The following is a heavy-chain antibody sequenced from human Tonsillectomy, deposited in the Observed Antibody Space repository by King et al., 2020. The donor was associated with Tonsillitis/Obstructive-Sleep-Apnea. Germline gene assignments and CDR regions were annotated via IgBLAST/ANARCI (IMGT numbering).Heavy chain of an antibody. CDR1: GFTFSSHE. Sequence: QLVQSGGGLVQPGGSLRLSCAASGFTFSSHEMNWVRQAPGKGLEWGSYISSSGDTIYYADTVKGRFTISRDNAKNSLYLQKNSLRAEDTAVYYCARAGYDFWSGYYSYYLDSWGQGTLVTVSS. CDR3: ARAGYDFWSGYYSYYLDS. V-gene: IGHV3-48*03. D-gene: IGHD3-3*01. J-gene: IGHJ4*02. CDR2: ISSSGDTI.